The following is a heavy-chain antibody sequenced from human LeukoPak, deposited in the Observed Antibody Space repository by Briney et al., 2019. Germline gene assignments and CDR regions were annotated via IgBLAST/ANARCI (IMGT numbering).Heavy chain of an antibody. J-gene: IGHJ4*02. CDR1: GYTFTSYG. V-gene: IGHV7-4-1*02. D-gene: IGHD2-21*02. CDR2: INTNTGNT. Sequence: ASVKVSCKASGYTFTSYGISWVRQAPGQGLEWMGWINTNTGNTTYAQGFTGRFAFSMDTSVSKAYLQISSLKAEDTAVYYCARVVGCGGDCYSGISDYWGQGTLVTVSS. CDR3: ARVVGCGGDCYSGISDY.